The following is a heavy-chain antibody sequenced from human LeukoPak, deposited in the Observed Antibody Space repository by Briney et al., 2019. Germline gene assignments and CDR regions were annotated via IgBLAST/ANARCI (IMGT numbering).Heavy chain of an antibody. J-gene: IGHJ4*02. CDR2: ISYDGSNK. D-gene: IGHD3-3*01. CDR3: ARGPKTLYYDFWSGYYATPFDY. Sequence: GGSLRLSCAASGFTFSGYPIHWVRQAPGKGLEWVAVISYDGSNKYYADSVKGRFTISRDNAKNSLYLQMNSLRAEDTAVYYCARGPKTLYYDFWSGYYATPFDYWGQGTLVTVSS. CDR1: GFTFSGYP. V-gene: IGHV3-30-3*01.